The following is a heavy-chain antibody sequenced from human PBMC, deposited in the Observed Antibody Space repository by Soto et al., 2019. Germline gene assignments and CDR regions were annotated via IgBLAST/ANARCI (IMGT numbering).Heavy chain of an antibody. CDR2: VHHSWGS. CDR3: ARQGFGPLHGLVDV. J-gene: IGHJ6*02. CDR1: GGSIRSYY. Sequence: QVQLQESGPGLVKPSETLSLSCTVSGGSIRSYYWSWFRQSPGKRMEWIGYVHHSWGSSYNPSLQSRGAISLDTSKSQFSLKVTSVTATDAAVYYCARQGFGPLHGLVDVWGQGTTVTVSS. D-gene: IGHD3-10*01. V-gene: IGHV4-59*08.